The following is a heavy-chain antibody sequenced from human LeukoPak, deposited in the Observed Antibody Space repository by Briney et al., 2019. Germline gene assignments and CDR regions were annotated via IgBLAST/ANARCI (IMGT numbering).Heavy chain of an antibody. V-gene: IGHV1-69*05. Sequence: SVTVSFKGSGGTFISYAISWVRQAPGQGLEWMGGIIPIFGTANYSQKFQGRVTITTDESTSTAYMELSSLRSEDTAVYYFARAELESQFDPWGQGTLVTVSS. D-gene: IGHD1-1*01. CDR1: GGTFISYA. CDR3: ARAELESQFDP. J-gene: IGHJ5*02. CDR2: IIPIFGTA.